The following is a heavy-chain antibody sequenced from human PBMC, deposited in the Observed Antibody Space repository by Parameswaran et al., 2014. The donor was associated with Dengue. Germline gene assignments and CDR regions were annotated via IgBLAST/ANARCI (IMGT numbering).Heavy chain of an antibody. CDR2: ISYSGSPI. V-gene: IGHV3-48*03. J-gene: IGHJ6*02. Sequence: VRQAPGKGLEWLSYISYSGSPIYYADSLKGRFTISRDNAKNSLFLQMNSLSPEDTAVYYCARDRGYSSSWYERGNYYYYGMDVWGQGTTVTVSS. CDR3: ARDRGYSSSWYERGNYYYYGMDV. D-gene: IGHD6-13*01.